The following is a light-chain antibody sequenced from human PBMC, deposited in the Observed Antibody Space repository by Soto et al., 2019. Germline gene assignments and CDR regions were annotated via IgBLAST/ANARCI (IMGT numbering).Light chain of an antibody. CDR3: QQYNTYSGT. J-gene: IGKJ1*01. V-gene: IGKV1-5*03. CDR2: KAS. Sequence: DIQMTQSPSTLSASVGDKVTITCRASQSISSWLAWYQQKPGKAPKLLIYKASSLQSGVPSRFSGSGSGTEFTLTISSLQPDDCATDYCQQYNTYSGTFGQGTKVEIK. CDR1: QSISSW.